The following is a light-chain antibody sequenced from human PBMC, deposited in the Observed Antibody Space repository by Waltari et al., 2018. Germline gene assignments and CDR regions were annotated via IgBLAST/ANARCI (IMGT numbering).Light chain of an antibody. CDR2: GNN. Sequence: QSILTQPTSVSGAPGQRVTISCTGSSSNCGAGHDVHWYQAFQGTATKLLIYGNNNRPSGCPDRVTGAKLGSAASLAINVLQAEDEADYYCQSVDSNVRGVVVFGGGTKVTVL. V-gene: IGLV1-40*01. CDR3: QSVDSNVRGVVV. CDR1: SSNCGAGHD. J-gene: IGLJ3*02.